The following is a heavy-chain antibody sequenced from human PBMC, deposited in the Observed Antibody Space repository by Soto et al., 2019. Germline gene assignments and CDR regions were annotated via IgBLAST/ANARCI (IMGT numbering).Heavy chain of an antibody. J-gene: IGHJ4*02. D-gene: IGHD3-3*01. V-gene: IGHV3-23*01. CDR3: AKGVSVVLRFLEWLLTY. CDR2: ISGSGGST. Sequence: GGSLRLSCAASGFTFSSYAMSWVRQAPGKGLEWVSAISGSGGSTYYADSVKGRFTISRDNSKNTLYLQMNSLRAEDTAVYYCAKGVSVVLRFLEWLLTYWGQGTLVTVSS. CDR1: GFTFSSYA.